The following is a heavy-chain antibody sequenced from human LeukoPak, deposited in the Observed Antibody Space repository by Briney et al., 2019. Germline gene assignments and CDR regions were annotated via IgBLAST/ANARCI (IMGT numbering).Heavy chain of an antibody. CDR3: ARHVGGISSPPSRVDH. CDR1: GFTFSSYW. J-gene: IGHJ4*02. V-gene: IGHV3-74*01. CDR2: IHGDGTII. Sequence: GGSLRLSCAASGFTFSSYWMHWVRQAPGKGLVWVAGIHGDGTIIYYADSVKGRFTISRDNAKNTLYLQMNSLRAEDTAVYYCARHVGGISSPPSRVDHWGQGTLVTVSS. D-gene: IGHD1-14*01.